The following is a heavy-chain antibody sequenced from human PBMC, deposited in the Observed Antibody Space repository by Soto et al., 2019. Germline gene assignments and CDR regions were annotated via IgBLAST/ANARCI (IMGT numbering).Heavy chain of an antibody. D-gene: IGHD3-22*01. CDR1: GFNLSSYG. CDR2: IWNDGSNE. V-gene: IGHV3-33*01. CDR3: ARDQTDSGGYSDS. Sequence: GGSLRLSCEASGFNLSSYGIHWARQAPGKGLEWVAIIWNDGSNEYYADSVKGRFTISRDNSKNTVYLQVSKLRAEDTAVYFCARDQTDSGGYSDSWGQGTLVTVSS. J-gene: IGHJ4*02.